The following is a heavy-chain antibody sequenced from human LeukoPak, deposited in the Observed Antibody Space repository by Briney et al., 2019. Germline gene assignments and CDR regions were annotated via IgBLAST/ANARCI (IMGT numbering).Heavy chain of an antibody. V-gene: IGHV3-30*03. Sequence: GRSLRLSCAASGFTFSSYGMHWVRQAPGKGLEWVAVISYDGSNKYYADSVKGRFTISRDNSKNTLYLQMNSLRAEDTAVYYCARGGSVAAANTYDYWGQGTLVTVSS. CDR3: ARGGSVAAANTYDY. CDR1: GFTFSSYG. J-gene: IGHJ4*02. CDR2: ISYDGSNK. D-gene: IGHD6-19*01.